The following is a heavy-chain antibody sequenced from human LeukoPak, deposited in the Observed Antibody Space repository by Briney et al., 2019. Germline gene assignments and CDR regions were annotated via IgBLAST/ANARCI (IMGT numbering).Heavy chain of an antibody. D-gene: IGHD6-6*01. J-gene: IGHJ5*02. CDR1: GGSINNYY. Sequence: PSETLSLTCTVSGGSINNYYWSWIRQPPGKGLEWIGYIYYSGSTNYNSSLKSRVTISVDTSKNQFSLKLSSVTAADTAVYYCARHSSSSRGWFDPWGQGTLVTVSS. CDR2: IYYSGST. CDR3: ARHSSSSRGWFDP. V-gene: IGHV4-59*08.